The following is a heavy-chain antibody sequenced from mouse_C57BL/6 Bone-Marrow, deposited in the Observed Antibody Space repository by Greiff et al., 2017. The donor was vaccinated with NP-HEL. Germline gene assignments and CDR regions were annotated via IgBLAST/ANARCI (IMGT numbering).Heavy chain of an antibody. CDR1: GFNIKDYY. D-gene: IGHD2-14*01. Sequence: VQLQQSGAELVRPGASVKLSCTASGFNIKDYYMHWVKQRPEQGLEWIGRIDPEDGDTEYAPKFQGKATMTADTSSNTAYLQLSSRTSEDTAVDYCTAYYRGSMDYWGQGTSVTVSS. CDR3: TAYYRGSMDY. J-gene: IGHJ4*01. V-gene: IGHV14-1*01. CDR2: IDPEDGDT.